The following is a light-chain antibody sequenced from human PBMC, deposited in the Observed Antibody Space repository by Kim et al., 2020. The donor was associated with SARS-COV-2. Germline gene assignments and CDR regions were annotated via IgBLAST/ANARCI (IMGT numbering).Light chain of an antibody. CDR3: SAWDDSLDGVV. Sequence: GQRVIISCSGSSPNIGYNTVTWYQQVPGSAPKLLIYGNTQRPSGVPDRFSGSKSGTSASLTIRGLQSQDEADYFCSAWDDSLDGVVFGGGTQLTVL. CDR1: SPNIGYNT. J-gene: IGLJ3*02. CDR2: GNT. V-gene: IGLV1-44*01.